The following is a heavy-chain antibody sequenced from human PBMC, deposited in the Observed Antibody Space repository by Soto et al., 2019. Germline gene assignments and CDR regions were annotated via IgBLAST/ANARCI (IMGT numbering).Heavy chain of an antibody. D-gene: IGHD3-9*01. CDR3: AITLVYYDILTGRGAAFDI. CDR2: INHSGST. V-gene: IGHV4-34*01. J-gene: IGHJ3*02. CDR1: GGSFSGYY. Sequence: PSETLSLTCAVYGGSFSGYYWSWIRQPPGKGLEWIGEINHSGSTNYNPSLKSRVTISVDTSKNQFSLKLSSVTAADTAVYYCAITLVYYDILTGRGAAFDIWGQETMVTVSS.